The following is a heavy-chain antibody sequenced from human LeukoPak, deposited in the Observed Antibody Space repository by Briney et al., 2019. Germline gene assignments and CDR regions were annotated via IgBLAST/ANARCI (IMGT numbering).Heavy chain of an antibody. CDR3: ARALGITIFGVVKCYYYGMDV. J-gene: IGHJ6*02. CDR1: GYTFTGYY. CDR2: INPNSGGT. D-gene: IGHD3-3*01. Sequence: ASVKVSCKAFGYTFTGYYMHWVRQAPGQGLEWMGWINPNSGGTNYAQKFQGRVTMTRDTSISTAYMELSRLRSDDTAVYYCARALGITIFGVVKCYYYGMDVWGQGTTVTVSS. V-gene: IGHV1-2*02.